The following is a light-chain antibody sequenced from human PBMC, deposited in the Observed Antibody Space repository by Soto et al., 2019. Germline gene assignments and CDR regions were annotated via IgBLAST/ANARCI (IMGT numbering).Light chain of an antibody. CDR3: QSHDSSLSGPHVI. V-gene: IGLV1-40*01. J-gene: IGLJ2*01. CDR1: SSNIGAGYD. CDR2: GNS. Sequence: QSVLTQPPSVSGAPGQRVTISCTGSSSNIGAGYDVHWYQQLPGTAPKLLIYGNSNRPSGVPDRFSGSKSGTSASLAITGLQAEDEADYDCQSHDSSLSGPHVIFGGGTKLTVL.